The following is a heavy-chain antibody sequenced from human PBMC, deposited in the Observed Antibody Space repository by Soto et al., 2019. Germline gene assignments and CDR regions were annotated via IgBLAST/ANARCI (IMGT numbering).Heavy chain of an antibody. CDR1: GCPFMNAW. CDR3: AKDGIRYFDWVFDY. Sequence: PGGSLRLSCASSGCPFMNAWMSWVRQAPGKGLEWVGRIKSKTDGGTTDYAAPVKGRFTISRDDSKNTLYLQMNSLKTEDTAVYFCAKDGIRYFDWVFDYWGQGTLVTVSS. D-gene: IGHD3-9*01. CDR2: IKSKTDGGTT. J-gene: IGHJ4*02. V-gene: IGHV3-15*01.